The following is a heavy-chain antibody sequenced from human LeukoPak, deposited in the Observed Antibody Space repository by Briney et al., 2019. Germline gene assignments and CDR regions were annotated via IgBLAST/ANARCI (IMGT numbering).Heavy chain of an antibody. CDR1: GYTFTSYG. D-gene: IGHD2-2*01. CDR2: ISAYNGNT. V-gene: IGHV1-18*01. J-gene: IGHJ5*02. CDR3: ARDIPYCSSTSCYGGWFDP. Sequence: ASVKVSCKASGYTFTSYGISWVRQAPGQGLEWMGWISAYNGNTNYAQKLQGRVTMTTDTSTSTAYMELRSLRSDDTAVYYCARDIPYCSSTSCYGGWFDPWGQGTLVTVSS.